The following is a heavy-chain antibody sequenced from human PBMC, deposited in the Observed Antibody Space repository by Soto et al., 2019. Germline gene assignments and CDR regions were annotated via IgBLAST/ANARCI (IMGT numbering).Heavy chain of an antibody. D-gene: IGHD3-10*01. CDR2: IYTSGNS. CDR3: ARLWFGKPPGYLDY. Sequence: QVQLQESGPGLVKPSETLSLTCSVSGGSIHNYYWNWIRQPAGKGLEWIGRIYTSGNSDYNPSLKSRVTMSADTSKNQLSLRLSSVTAADSAVYYCARLWFGKPPGYLDYWGQGIRVTISS. V-gene: IGHV4-4*07. CDR1: GGSIHNYY. J-gene: IGHJ4*02.